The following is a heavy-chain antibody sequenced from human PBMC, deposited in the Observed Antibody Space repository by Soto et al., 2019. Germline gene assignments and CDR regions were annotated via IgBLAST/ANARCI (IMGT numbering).Heavy chain of an antibody. CDR2: INTDRGSN. D-gene: IGHD3-16*02. CDR3: ARSSGGFSTIVIEGSKWLAL. J-gene: IGHJ5*02. Sequence: ASSTVSCKAPADTFISYYIHWVRQHPGREREGMRLINTDRGSNRSAQTFQGIITMTTDTSTSTVYMELRSLRYEDTAVYYCARSSGGFSTIVIEGSKWLALWGQGSLVTVSS. V-gene: IGHV1-46*01. CDR1: ADTFISYY.